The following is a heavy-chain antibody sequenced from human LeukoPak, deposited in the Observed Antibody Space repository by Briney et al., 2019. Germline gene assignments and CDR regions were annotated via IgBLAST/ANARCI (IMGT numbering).Heavy chain of an antibody. V-gene: IGHV1-2*02. CDR2: INPNSGGT. D-gene: IGHD6-13*01. Sequence: ASVKVSCKASGYTFTGYYIHWVRQAPGQGLEWLGWINPNSGGTVYAQNFKGRVTVTRDTSISTAYMDLTNLRSDDTAVYYCARGGGYTSSWYLGWFDPWGQGTLVTVSS. CDR1: GYTFTGYY. CDR3: ARGGGYTSSWYLGWFDP. J-gene: IGHJ5*02.